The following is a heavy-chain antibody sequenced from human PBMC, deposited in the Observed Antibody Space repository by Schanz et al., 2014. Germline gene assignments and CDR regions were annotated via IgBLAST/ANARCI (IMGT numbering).Heavy chain of an antibody. CDR3: VSQTGSPNY. CDR1: GFSFSSYA. V-gene: IGHV3-74*02. CDR2: IKSDGSST. J-gene: IGHJ4*02. Sequence: EVQLLESGGGLVEPGGSLRLSCAASGFSFSSYAMGWVRQARGKGLVWVSRIKSDGSSTSYADSVKGRFTISRDNAKRSLFLQMNSLRVEDTAVYCCVSQTGSPNYWGQGTLVTVSS. D-gene: IGHD6-13*01.